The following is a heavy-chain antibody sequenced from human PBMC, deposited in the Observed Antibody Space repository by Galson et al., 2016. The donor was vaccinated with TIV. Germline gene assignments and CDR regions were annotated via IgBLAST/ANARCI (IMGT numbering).Heavy chain of an antibody. CDR1: GFSLNTDGMC. V-gene: IGHV2-70*11. D-gene: IGHD2-21*02. Sequence: PALVKPTQTLTLTCTFSGFSLNTDGMCVNWIRQPPGKALEWLARIDWDDDIYYNTSLKTRLTISKDTSKNHVVFKITNVDPTDTGTYYCARMVYGDYPPRFYYDSWGQGALVTVSS. CDR2: IDWDDDI. CDR3: ARMVYGDYPPRFYYDS. J-gene: IGHJ4*02.